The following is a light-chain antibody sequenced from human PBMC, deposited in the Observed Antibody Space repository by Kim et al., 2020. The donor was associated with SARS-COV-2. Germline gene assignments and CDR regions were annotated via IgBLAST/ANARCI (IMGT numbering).Light chain of an antibody. Sequence: SYELTQPPSVSVSPGQTASITCSGDKLGDKYACWYQQKPGQSPVLVIYQDSKRPSGIPERFSGPNSGNTATLTISGTQAMDEADYYCQAWDSSNWVFGGGTQLTVL. J-gene: IGLJ3*02. V-gene: IGLV3-1*01. CDR2: QDS. CDR1: KLGDKY. CDR3: QAWDSSNWV.